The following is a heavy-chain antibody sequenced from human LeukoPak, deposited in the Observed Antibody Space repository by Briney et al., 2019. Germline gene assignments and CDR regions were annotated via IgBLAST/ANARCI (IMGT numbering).Heavy chain of an antibody. CDR1: GGSISSYY. V-gene: IGHV4-59*08. D-gene: IGHD5-12*01. CDR2: IYYSGST. CDR3: ARLKSLRINWFDP. J-gene: IGHJ5*02. Sequence: SETLSLTCTVSGGSISSYYWSWIRQPPGKGLEWIGYIYYSGSTNYNPSLKSRVTVSVDTSKNQFSLKLSSVTAADTAVYYCARLKSLRINWFDPWGQGTLVTVSS.